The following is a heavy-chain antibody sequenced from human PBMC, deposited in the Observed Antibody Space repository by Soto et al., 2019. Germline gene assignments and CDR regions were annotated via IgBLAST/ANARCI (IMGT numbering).Heavy chain of an antibody. CDR2: INSDGSST. J-gene: IGHJ6*03. Sequence: GGSLRLSCAASGFTFSSYWTHWVRQAPGKGLVWVSRINSDGSSTSYADSVKGRFTISRDNAKNTLYLQMNSLRAEDTAVYYCARLGYCSSTSCYYSSTDRYYYYMDVWGKGTTVTVSS. CDR1: GFTFSSYW. V-gene: IGHV3-74*01. CDR3: ARLGYCSSTSCYYSSTDRYYYYMDV. D-gene: IGHD2-2*01.